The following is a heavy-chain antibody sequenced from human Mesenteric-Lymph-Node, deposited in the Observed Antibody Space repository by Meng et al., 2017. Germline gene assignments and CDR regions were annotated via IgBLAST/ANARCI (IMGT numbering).Heavy chain of an antibody. CDR2: IRSKAYGGTT. D-gene: IGHD3-22*01. CDR3: TRDTDSYYYDSSGYYVDAFDI. Sequence: GESLKISCTASGFTFGDYAMSWFRQAPGKGLEWVGFIRSKAYGGTTEYAASVKGRFTISRDDSKSIAYLQMNSLKTEDTAVYYCTRDTDSYYYDSSGYYVDAFDIWGQGTMVTVS. V-gene: IGHV3-49*03. J-gene: IGHJ3*02. CDR1: GFTFGDYA.